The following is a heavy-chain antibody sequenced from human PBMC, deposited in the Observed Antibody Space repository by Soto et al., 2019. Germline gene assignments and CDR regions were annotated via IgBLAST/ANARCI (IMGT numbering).Heavy chain of an antibody. J-gene: IGHJ5*02. CDR1: GGSFSGYY. D-gene: IGHD3-16*01. CDR3: ARVGARNWFDP. V-gene: IGHV4-34*01. Sequence: SETLSLTCAVYGGSFSGYYWSWIRQPPGKGLEWIGEINHSGSTNYNPSLKSRVTISVDTSKNQLSLKLSSVTAADTAVYYCARVGARNWFDPWGQGTLVTVSS. CDR2: INHSGST.